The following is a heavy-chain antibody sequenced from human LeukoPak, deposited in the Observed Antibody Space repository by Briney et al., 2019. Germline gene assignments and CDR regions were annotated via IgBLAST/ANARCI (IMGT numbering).Heavy chain of an antibody. J-gene: IGHJ4*02. V-gene: IGHV3-30*18. D-gene: IGHD5-24*01. Sequence: GGSLRLSCAASGFTFSSYGMHWVRQAPGKGLEWVAVISYDGSNKYYADSVKGRFTISRDNSKNTLYLQMNSLRAEDTAVYYCAKDKRWLQFGNYFDYWGQGTLVTVSS. CDR1: GFTFSSYG. CDR3: AKDKRWLQFGNYFDY. CDR2: ISYDGSNK.